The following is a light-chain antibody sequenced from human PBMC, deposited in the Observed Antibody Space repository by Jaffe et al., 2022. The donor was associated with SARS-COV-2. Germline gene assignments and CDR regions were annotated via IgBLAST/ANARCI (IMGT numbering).Light chain of an antibody. CDR2: RNN. CDR3: SAYDSSLSAWL. V-gene: IGLV10-54*04. J-gene: IGLJ3*02. Sequence: QAGLTQPPSVSKGLGQTATLTCTGSTNNVDKRGAAWLQQHQGHPPKLLSYRNNSRPSGISERFSASRSGNIASLTIAGLQPEDEADYYCSAYDSSLSAWLFGGGTKLTVL. CDR1: TNNVDKRG.